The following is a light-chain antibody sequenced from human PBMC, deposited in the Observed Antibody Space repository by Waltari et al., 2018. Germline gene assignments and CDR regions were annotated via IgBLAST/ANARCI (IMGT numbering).Light chain of an antibody. V-gene: IGKV3-11*01. Sequence: EIVLTQSPATLSLSPVERATLSCRASQSVSSYLAWYQQKPGQAPRPLIYDASNRATGIPARFSGSGSGTDFTFTISSLEPEDFAVYYCQQRSNWPPWTFGQGTKVEIK. CDR1: QSVSSY. J-gene: IGKJ1*01. CDR3: QQRSNWPPWT. CDR2: DAS.